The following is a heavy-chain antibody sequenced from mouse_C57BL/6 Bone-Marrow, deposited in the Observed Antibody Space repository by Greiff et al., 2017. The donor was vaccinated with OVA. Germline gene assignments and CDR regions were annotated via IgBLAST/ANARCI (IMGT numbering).Heavy chain of an antibody. D-gene: IGHD2-5*01. CDR2: IWWDDDK. CDR1: GFSLSTFGMG. J-gene: IGHJ4*01. CDR3: VRINYRNVPYYAGDY. V-gene: IGHV8-8*01. Sequence: QVTLKVSGPGILQPSQTLSLTCSSSGFSLSTFGMGVGWIRQPSGKGLEWLAHIWWDDDKYYNPALKSRLTISKDTSNNQVLLMLAHVDTADTATYYCVRINYRNVPYYAGDYWGQGTSGTVSS.